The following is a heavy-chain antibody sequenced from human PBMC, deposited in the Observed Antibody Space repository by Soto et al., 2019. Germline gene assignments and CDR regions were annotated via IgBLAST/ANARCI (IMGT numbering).Heavy chain of an antibody. D-gene: IGHD5-18*01. J-gene: IGHJ6*02. Sequence: PGGSLRLSCAASGFTFSSYAMHWVRQAPGKGLEWVAVISYDGSNKYYADSVKGRFTISRDNSKNTLYLQMNSLRAEDTAVYYCARDQVDTAMVTWDYYYGMDVWGQGTTVTVSS. CDR3: ARDQVDTAMVTWDYYYGMDV. CDR1: GFTFSSYA. CDR2: ISYDGSNK. V-gene: IGHV3-30-3*01.